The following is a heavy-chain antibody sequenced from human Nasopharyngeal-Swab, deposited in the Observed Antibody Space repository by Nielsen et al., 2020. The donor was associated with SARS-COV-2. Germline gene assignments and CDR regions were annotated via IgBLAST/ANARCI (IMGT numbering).Heavy chain of an antibody. J-gene: IGHJ6*02. Sequence: GGSLRLSCAASGVIFSSYAMSWVRQAPGKGLEWVSAISGSGGSTYYADSVKGRFTISRDNSKNTLYLQMNSLRAEDTAVYYCAKDPGGPYYYYGMDVWGQGTTVTVSS. V-gene: IGHV3-23*01. CDR2: ISGSGGST. CDR1: GVIFSSYA. D-gene: IGHD3-10*01. CDR3: AKDPGGPYYYYGMDV.